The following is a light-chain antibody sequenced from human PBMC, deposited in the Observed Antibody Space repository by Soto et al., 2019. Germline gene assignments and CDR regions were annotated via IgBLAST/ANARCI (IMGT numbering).Light chain of an antibody. CDR2: DTS. J-gene: IGKJ4*01. CDR3: QRYNNWPLN. Sequence: IVLTQSPATLSLSPGERATLSCSSSQSVSSYLAWYQQNPGQAPRLLIYDTSTRATGVPARFSGSRSGTEFTLTVNSLQSEDFAVYSCQRYNNWPLNCGGGPKGDIK. V-gene: IGKV3-15*01. CDR1: QSVSSY.